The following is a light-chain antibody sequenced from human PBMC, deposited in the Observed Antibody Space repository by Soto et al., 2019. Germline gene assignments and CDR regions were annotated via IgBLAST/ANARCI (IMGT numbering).Light chain of an antibody. Sequence: QSALTQPASVSGSPGQSITISCTGTSSDVGDCNYVSWYQQHPGNPPKLIIYDVSDRPSGVSNRFSGSKSGNTASLTISGPQAEDEANYYCSSYTITSAYWVFGGGTQLTVL. J-gene: IGLJ3*02. CDR3: SSYTITSAYWV. CDR1: SSDVGDCNY. V-gene: IGLV2-14*03. CDR2: DVS.